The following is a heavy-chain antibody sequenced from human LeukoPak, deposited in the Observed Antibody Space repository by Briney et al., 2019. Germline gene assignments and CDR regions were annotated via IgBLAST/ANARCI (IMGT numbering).Heavy chain of an antibody. CDR3: ARHYLWSGYYWRRENYYMDV. CDR2: IYYSGST. CDR1: GGSISSHY. J-gene: IGHJ6*03. D-gene: IGHD3-3*01. Sequence: SETLSLTCTVSGGSISSHYWSWIRQPPGKGLEWIGYIYYSGSTNYNPSLKSRVTISVDTSKNQFSLKLSSVTAADTAVYYCARHYLWSGYYWRRENYYMDVWGKGTTVTVSS. V-gene: IGHV4-59*11.